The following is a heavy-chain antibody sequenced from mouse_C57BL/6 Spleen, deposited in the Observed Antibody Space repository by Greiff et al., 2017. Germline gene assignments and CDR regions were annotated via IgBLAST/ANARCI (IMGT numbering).Heavy chain of an antibody. CDR3: ARNYYCSSHDY. J-gene: IGHJ2*01. D-gene: IGHD1-1*01. CDR1: GYAFSSSW. V-gene: IGHV1-82*01. CDR2: IYPGDGNT. Sequence: VQLQQSGPELVKPGASVKISCKASGYAFSSSWMNWVKQRPGKGLEWIGRIYPGDGNTNYNGKFKGKATLTADKSSSTAYMQLSSLTSEDSAVYFCARNYYCSSHDYWGQGTTLTVSS.